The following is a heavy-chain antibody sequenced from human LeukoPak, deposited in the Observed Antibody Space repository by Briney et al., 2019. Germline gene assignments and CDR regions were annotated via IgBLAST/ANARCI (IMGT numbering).Heavy chain of an antibody. CDR2: IYYSGST. CDR3: ARSAPGTVDY. V-gene: IGHV4-59*08. Sequence: PSETLSLTCTVSGGSISSYYWSWIRQPPGKGLEWIGYIYYSGSTNYNPSLKSRVTMSVDTSKNQFSLKLSSVTAADTAVYYCARSAPGTVDYWGQGTLVTVSS. CDR1: GGSISSYY. D-gene: IGHD6-13*01. J-gene: IGHJ4*02.